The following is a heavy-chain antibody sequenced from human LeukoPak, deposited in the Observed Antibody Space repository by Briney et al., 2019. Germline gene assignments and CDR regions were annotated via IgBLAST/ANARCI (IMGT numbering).Heavy chain of an antibody. CDR1: GGSISSYY. D-gene: IGHD6-19*01. Sequence: SETLSLTRTVSGGSISSYYWSWIRQPPGKGLEWIGYIYYSGSTNYNPSLKSRVTISVDTSKNQFSLKLSSMTAADTAVYYCARQPHGIAVAGMWYYYGMDVWGQGTTVTVSS. CDR3: ARQPHGIAVAGMWYYYGMDV. CDR2: IYYSGST. J-gene: IGHJ6*02. V-gene: IGHV4-59*08.